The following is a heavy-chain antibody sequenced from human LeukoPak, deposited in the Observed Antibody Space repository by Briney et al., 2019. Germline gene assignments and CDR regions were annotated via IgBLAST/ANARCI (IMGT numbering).Heavy chain of an antibody. D-gene: IGHD6-6*01. CDR1: GFSLSAYN. J-gene: IGHJ6*03. V-gene: IGHV3-48*01. Sequence: GGSLRLSCEGSGFSLSAYNMNWVRQAPGKGLESVSYISSSSATIYYADSVNGRFTISRDNAKNSLYLQMNSLRPEDTAVYFCARDRHVPGLYYYYMDVWGKETTVTVSS. CDR3: ARDRHVPGLYYYYMDV. CDR2: ISSSSATI.